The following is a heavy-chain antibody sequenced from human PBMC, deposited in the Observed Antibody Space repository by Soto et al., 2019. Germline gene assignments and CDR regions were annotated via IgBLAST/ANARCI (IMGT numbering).Heavy chain of an antibody. CDR1: GYTFTSYA. D-gene: IGHD6-13*01. V-gene: IGHV1-3*01. Sequence: ASVKVSCKASGYTFTSYAMHWVRQAPGQRLEWMGWINACNDDTKYSQKFQGRATITRDTSASTAYMELSSLRSEDTAVYYCVRRHVSATGIDWFDPWGQGTLVT. J-gene: IGHJ5*02. CDR2: INACNDDT. CDR3: VRRHVSATGIDWFDP.